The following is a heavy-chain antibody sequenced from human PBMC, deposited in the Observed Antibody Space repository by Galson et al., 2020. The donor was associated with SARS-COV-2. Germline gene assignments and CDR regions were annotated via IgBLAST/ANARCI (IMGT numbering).Heavy chain of an antibody. CDR1: GGSISSGSYY. CDR3: AREPHGGCGGDCYTPFDP. Sequence: SETLSLTCTVSGGSISSGSYYWSWIRQPAGKGLEWIGRIYTSGSTNYNPSLKSRVTISVDTSKNQFSLKLSSVTAADTAVYYCAREPHGGCGGDCYTPFDPWGQGTLVTVSS. J-gene: IGHJ5*02. CDR2: IYTSGST. D-gene: IGHD2-21*02. V-gene: IGHV4-61*02.